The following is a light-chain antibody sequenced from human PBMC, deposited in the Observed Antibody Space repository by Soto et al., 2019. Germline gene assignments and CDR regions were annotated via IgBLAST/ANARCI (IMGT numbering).Light chain of an antibody. CDR3: QQFRSSPT. V-gene: IGKV3-20*01. J-gene: IGKJ2*01. CDR2: DVS. Sequence: EIVLTQSPGTRSLSPGERATLSCRASQSVNNYLVWFQQRPGQAPRLLIYDVSNRATGIPDRFSGSGSGTDFALTISRLEPEDFAVYYCQQFRSSPTFGQGTKLEIK. CDR1: QSVNNY.